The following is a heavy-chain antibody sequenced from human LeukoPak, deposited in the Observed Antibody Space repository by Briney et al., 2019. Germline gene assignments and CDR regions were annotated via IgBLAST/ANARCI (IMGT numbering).Heavy chain of an antibody. J-gene: IGHJ4*02. V-gene: IGHV3-66*01. D-gene: IGHD6-19*01. CDR3: AKDGVGGSGWY. CDR1: GFIVSSNY. CDR2: IYSGGTT. Sequence: GGSLRLSCAASGFIVSSNYMSWVRQAPGKGLEWVSVIYSGGTTNYADSVKGRFTISRDNSKNTLYLQMNSLRAEDTAVYYCAKDGVGGSGWYWGQGTLVTVSS.